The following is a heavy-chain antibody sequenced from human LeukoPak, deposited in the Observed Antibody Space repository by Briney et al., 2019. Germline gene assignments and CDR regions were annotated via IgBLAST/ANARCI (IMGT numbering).Heavy chain of an antibody. CDR2: ISAYNGNT. CDR1: GYTFTSYG. D-gene: IGHD3-3*01. Sequence: ASVKVSCKASGYTFTSYGISWVRQAPGQGLEWMGWISAYNGNTNYAQKLQGRVTMTTDTSTSTAYMELRSLRSEDTAVYYCAREQNVQGGVLGLRFLEWSTKIEEYGMDVWGQGTTVTVSS. J-gene: IGHJ6*02. V-gene: IGHV1-18*01. CDR3: AREQNVQGGVLGLRFLEWSTKIEEYGMDV.